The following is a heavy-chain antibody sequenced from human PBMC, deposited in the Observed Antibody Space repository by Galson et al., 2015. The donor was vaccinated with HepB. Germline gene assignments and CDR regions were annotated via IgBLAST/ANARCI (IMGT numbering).Heavy chain of an antibody. CDR2: IYYSGST. Sequence: SETLSLTCTVSGGSISSSSYYWGWIRQPPGKGLEWIGSIYYSGSTYYNPSLKSRVTISVDTSKNQFSLRLSSVTAADTAVYYCANYHSGSYFGGIDYWGQGTLVTVSS. J-gene: IGHJ4*02. D-gene: IGHD1-26*01. CDR1: GGSISSSSYY. CDR3: ANYHSGSYFGGIDY. V-gene: IGHV4-39*01.